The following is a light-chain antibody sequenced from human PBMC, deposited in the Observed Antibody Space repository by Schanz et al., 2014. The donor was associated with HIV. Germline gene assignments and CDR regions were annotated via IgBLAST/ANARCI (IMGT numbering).Light chain of an antibody. V-gene: IGLV1-51*01. CDR1: AFNVGQNY. CDR3: GTWDSSLSGAV. Sequence: QSVLTQPPSVSAAPGQRVTISCSGSAFNVGQNYVSWYQQLPGTAPKLLIYDNNRRASGIPDRFSGSKSGTSASLDITGLQTGDEADYYCGTWDSSLSGAVFGGGTKLTVL. J-gene: IGLJ2*01. CDR2: DNN.